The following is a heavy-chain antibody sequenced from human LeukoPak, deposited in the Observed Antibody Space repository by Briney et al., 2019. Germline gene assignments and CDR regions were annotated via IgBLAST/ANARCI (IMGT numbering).Heavy chain of an antibody. Sequence: ASVKVSCKASGYIFTDYYIHWVRQARGQGLEWMGWINPNSGGTYFAQKFEARVTLTRDTSINTAYMEMRGLTSDDTAIHYCAKSQYSFGSGSTRPLFDYWGPGTLVTVSS. D-gene: IGHD3-10*01. CDR1: GYIFTDYY. CDR3: AKSQYSFGSGSTRPLFDY. J-gene: IGHJ4*02. CDR2: INPNSGGT. V-gene: IGHV1-2*02.